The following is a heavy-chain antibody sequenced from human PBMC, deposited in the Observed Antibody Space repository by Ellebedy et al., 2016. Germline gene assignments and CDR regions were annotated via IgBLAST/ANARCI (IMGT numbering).Heavy chain of an antibody. CDR2: ISAGGETT. Sequence: GESLKISXAASGIGFSDFFMGWVRRAPGKGLEWVATISAGGETTYFADSVRGRFTVSRDNSRSTLYLHMNSLRVDDTAVYYCRPGHYANLWGHGTLVTVSS. CDR3: RPGHYANL. D-gene: IGHD4-17*01. CDR1: GIGFSDFF. V-gene: IGHV3-23*01. J-gene: IGHJ5*02.